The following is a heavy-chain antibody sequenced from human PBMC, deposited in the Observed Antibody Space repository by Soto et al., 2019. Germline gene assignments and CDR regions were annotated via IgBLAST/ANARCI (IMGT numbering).Heavy chain of an antibody. D-gene: IGHD2-2*01. J-gene: IGHJ6*03. V-gene: IGHV3-53*04. CDR3: ARRSYCSSTSCFRENYYYYYMDV. CDR1: GFTVSSNY. CDR2: IYSGGST. Sequence: GGSLRLSCAASGFTVSSNYMSWVRQAPGKGLEWVSVIYSGGSTYYADSVKGRFTISRHNSKNTLYLQMNSLRAEDTAVYYCARRSYCSSTSCFRENYYYYYMDVWGKGTTVTVSS.